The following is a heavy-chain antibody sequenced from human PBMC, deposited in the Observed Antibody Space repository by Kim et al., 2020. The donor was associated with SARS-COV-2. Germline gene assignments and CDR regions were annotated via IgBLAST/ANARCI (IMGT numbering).Heavy chain of an antibody. CDR2: ST. V-gene: IGHV3-53*01. Sequence: STGYADSVKGRFTITRDKYKSTLYLQMDSLRVEDTAMYYCVGDRDASWGQGTLVTVSS. CDR3: VGDRDAS. J-gene: IGHJ5*02.